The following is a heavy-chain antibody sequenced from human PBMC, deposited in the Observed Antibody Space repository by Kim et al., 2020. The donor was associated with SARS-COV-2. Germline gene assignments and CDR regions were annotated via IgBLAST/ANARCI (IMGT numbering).Heavy chain of an antibody. Sequence: SETLSLTCTVSGGSISSSSYYWGWIRQPPGKGLEWIGSIYYSGSTYYNPSLKSRVTISVDTSKNQFSLKLSSVTAADTAVYYCASRPGYSSGWPLYYFD. D-gene: IGHD6-19*01. V-gene: IGHV4-39*01. J-gene: IGHJ4*01. CDR2: IYYSGST. CDR1: GGSISSSSYY. CDR3: ASRPGYSSGWPLYYFD.